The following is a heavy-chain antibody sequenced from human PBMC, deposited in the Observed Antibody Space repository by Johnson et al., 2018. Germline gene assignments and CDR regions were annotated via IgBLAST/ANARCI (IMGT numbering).Heavy chain of an antibody. CDR3: ALYCSSTSCEATYYYYGMDV. D-gene: IGHD2-2*01. CDR1: GFTFSSYG. CDR2: IWYDGSNK. V-gene: IGHV3-33*01. J-gene: IGHJ6*02. Sequence: QVQLVESGGGVVQPGRSLRLSCAASGFTFSSYGMHWVRQAPGKGLEWVAVIWYDGSNKYYADSVKGRFTISRDNSKNTPYLQMNSLRAEDTAGYYCALYCSSTSCEATYYYYGMDVWGQGTTVTVSS.